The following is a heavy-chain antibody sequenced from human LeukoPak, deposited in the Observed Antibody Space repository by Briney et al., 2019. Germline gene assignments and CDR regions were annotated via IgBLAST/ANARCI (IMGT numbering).Heavy chain of an antibody. CDR1: GGSFSGYY. V-gene: IGHV4-34*01. D-gene: IGHD2-2*01. J-gene: IGHJ4*02. CDR3: ARTDQRGRPFDY. Sequence: PSETLSLTCAVYGGSFSGYYWSWIRQPPGKGLEWIGEINHSGSTNYNPSLKSRVTISVDTSKNQFSLKLSSVTAAVTAVYYCARTDQRGRPFDYWGQGTLVTVSS. CDR2: INHSGST.